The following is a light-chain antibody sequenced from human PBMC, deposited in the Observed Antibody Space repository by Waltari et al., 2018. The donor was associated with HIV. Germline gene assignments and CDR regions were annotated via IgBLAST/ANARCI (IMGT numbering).Light chain of an antibody. CDR1: QTINRN. J-gene: IGKJ2*01. CDR2: AAS. V-gene: IGKV1-39*01. CDR3: QQSFSSPYT. Sequence: IQMTQSPSSLSASAGDRVTITCRASQTINRNLNWYQQKVGKAPTLLIFAASILQSGVPSRFSGSGSGTDFTLTISSLQPEDFATYYCQQSFSSPYTFGQGTKLEIK.